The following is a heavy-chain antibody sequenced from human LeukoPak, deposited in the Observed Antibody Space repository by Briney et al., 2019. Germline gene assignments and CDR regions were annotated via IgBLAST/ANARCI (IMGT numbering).Heavy chain of an antibody. CDR1: GFTFSIYG. CDR2: IWYDGSNK. CDR3: ARDTPQGDYASGWFEP. J-gene: IGHJ5*02. V-gene: IGHV3-33*01. Sequence: GGSLRLSCAPSGFTFSIYGMHWVRQAPGKGLEWVAVIWYDGSNKYYADSVKGRFTISRDNSKNTLELQMNSLRAEDTAVYYCARDTPQGDYASGWFEPWGQGTLVTVSS. D-gene: IGHD4-17*01.